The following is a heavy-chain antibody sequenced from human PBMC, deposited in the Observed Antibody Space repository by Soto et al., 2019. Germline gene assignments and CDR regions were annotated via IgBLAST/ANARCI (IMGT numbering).Heavy chain of an antibody. Sequence: GGSLRLSCAASGFTFSSYSMNWVRQAPGKGLEWVSYISSSSSTIYYADSVKGRFTISRDNAKNSLYLQMNSLRDEDTAVYYCAREGRYYGSGSYPRGRIDYWGQGTLVTVSS. CDR3: AREGRYYGSGSYPRGRIDY. D-gene: IGHD3-10*01. CDR2: ISSSSSTI. V-gene: IGHV3-48*02. J-gene: IGHJ4*02. CDR1: GFTFSSYS.